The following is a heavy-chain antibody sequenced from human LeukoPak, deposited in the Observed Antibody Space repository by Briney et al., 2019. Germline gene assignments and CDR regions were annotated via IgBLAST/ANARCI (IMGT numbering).Heavy chain of an antibody. Sequence: GGSLRLSCAASGFMFSSNWMSWVRLAPGKGLEWVANIKKDGTETYYVDSVKGRFTISRDNAKNSLYLQMNSLRVEDTAVYYCAKEGRSLQTYWGQGTLVTVSS. J-gene: IGHJ4*02. D-gene: IGHD5-24*01. CDR1: GFMFSSNW. V-gene: IGHV3-7*03. CDR2: IKKDGTET. CDR3: AKEGRSLQTY.